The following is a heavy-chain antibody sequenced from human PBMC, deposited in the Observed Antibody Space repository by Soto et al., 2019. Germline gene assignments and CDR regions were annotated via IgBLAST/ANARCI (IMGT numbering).Heavy chain of an antibody. CDR2: IYYSGST. Sequence: SETLSLTCTVSGGSVSSGSYYWSWIRQPPGKGLEWIGYIYYSGSTNYNPSLKSRVTISVDTSKNQFSLKLSSVTAADTAVYYCAREPWYYDSSGYSSYYYYGMDVWGQGTTVTVSS. D-gene: IGHD3-22*01. J-gene: IGHJ6*02. CDR3: AREPWYYDSSGYSSYYYYGMDV. CDR1: GGSVSSGSYY. V-gene: IGHV4-61*01.